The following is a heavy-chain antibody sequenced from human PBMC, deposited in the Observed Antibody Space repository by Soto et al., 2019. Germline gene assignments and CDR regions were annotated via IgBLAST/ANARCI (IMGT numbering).Heavy chain of an antibody. J-gene: IGHJ4*02. Sequence: QVQLVESGGGVVQPGRSLRLSCTTSGFTFSNYGMYWVRQAPGQGLEWVAAVWFDGNNKYYADSVKGRFTISKDNSKSTLFLQMNNLRVEDTAVYYGARERGPRLPDYWGQGTLVTVSS. CDR2: VWFDGNNK. V-gene: IGHV3-33*01. CDR1: GFTFSNYG. D-gene: IGHD4-17*01. CDR3: ARERGPRLPDY.